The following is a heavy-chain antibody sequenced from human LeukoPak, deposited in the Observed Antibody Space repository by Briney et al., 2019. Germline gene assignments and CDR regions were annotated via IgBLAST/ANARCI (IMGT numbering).Heavy chain of an antibody. CDR1: GYTFTSYD. V-gene: IGHV1-8*03. D-gene: IGHD2-2*01. CDR3: ARGLPGYCSSTSCSESRYNWFDP. J-gene: IGHJ5*02. Sequence: ASVKVSCKASGYTFTSYDINWVRQATGQGLEWMGWMNPNSGNTGYAQKFQGGVTITRNTSISTAYMELSSLRSEDTAVYYCARGLPGYCSSTSCSESRYNWFDPWGQGTLVTVSS. CDR2: MNPNSGNT.